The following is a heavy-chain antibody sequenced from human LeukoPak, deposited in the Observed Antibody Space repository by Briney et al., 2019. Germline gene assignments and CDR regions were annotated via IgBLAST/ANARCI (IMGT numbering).Heavy chain of an antibody. CDR1: GFPFSRYW. CDR3: AIDDCSSISRYHNWFDP. CDR2: IKQDGSEK. V-gene: IGHV3-7*01. J-gene: IGHJ5*02. D-gene: IGHD2-2*01. Sequence: GGPLSLSLAASGFPFSRYWMSWVRPAPGKGGEWVASIKQDGSEKYYVDSVKGRFTISRDNAKNSLYLQMNSLRAEDTAVYYCAIDDCSSISRYHNWFDPWGQGTLVTVST.